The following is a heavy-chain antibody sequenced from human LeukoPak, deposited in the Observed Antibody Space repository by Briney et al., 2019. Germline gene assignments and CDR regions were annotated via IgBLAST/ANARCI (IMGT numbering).Heavy chain of an antibody. Sequence: ASVKVSCKASGYTFTSYGISWVRQAPGQGLEWMGWISAYNGNTNYAQKLQGRVTMTTDTSTSTAYMELRSLRSDDTAVYYCARVGGLIVLMVYAGGLNWFDPWGQGTLVTVSS. CDR2: ISAYNGNT. D-gene: IGHD2-8*01. V-gene: IGHV1-18*01. CDR1: GYTFTSYG. J-gene: IGHJ5*02. CDR3: ARVGGLIVLMVYAGGLNWFDP.